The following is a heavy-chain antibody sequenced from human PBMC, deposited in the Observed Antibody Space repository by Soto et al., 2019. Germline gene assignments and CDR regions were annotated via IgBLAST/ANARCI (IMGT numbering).Heavy chain of an antibody. CDR1: GGSFSGYY. CDR3: ARDRSAFDI. V-gene: IGHV4-34*01. Sequence: SETLSLTCAVYGGSFSGYYWSWIRQPPGKGLEWIGEINHSGSTNYNPSLKSRVTISVDTSKNQFSLKLSSVTAADTAVYYCARDRSAFDIWGQGTMVTVSS. J-gene: IGHJ3*02. CDR2: INHSGST.